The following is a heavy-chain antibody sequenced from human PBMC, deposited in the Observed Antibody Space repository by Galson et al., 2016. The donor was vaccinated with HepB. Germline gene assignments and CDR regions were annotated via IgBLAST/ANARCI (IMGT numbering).Heavy chain of an antibody. J-gene: IGHJ3*02. CDR2: VNQDGIQK. D-gene: IGHD3-3*01. Sequence: SLRLSCAASGFTFSYHWMSWVRQAPGKGLEWVANVNQDGIQKSYVDSLTGRFTISRDNAKNSLYPQMNSLRAEDTAVYYCARAMEDQMLLGYVFWNGDFMDPFDSWGQGTLVTVSS. CDR1: GFTFSYHW. CDR3: ARAMEDQMLLGYVFWNGDFMDPFDS. V-gene: IGHV3-7*03.